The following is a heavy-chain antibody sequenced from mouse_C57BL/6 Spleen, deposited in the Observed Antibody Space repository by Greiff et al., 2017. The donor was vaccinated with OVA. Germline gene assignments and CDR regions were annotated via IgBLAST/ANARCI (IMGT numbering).Heavy chain of an antibody. D-gene: IGHD1-1*01. Sequence: EVKLMESGPELVKPGDSVKISCKASGYSFTGYFMNWVMQSHGKSLEWIGRINPYNGDTFYNQKFKGKATLTVDKSSSTAHMELRSLTSEDSAVYYCARSGGITTVPDYWGQGTSVTVSS. J-gene: IGHJ4*01. V-gene: IGHV1-20*01. CDR3: ARSGGITTVPDY. CDR1: GYSFTGYF. CDR2: INPYNGDT.